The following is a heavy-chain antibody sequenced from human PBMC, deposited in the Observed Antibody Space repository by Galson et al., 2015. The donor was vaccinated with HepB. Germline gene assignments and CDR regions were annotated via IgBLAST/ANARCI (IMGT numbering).Heavy chain of an antibody. CDR2: IYYSGST. J-gene: IGHJ6*02. CDR3: ARENPGYSGYDSYYYYGMDV. CDR1: GGSISSGGYY. D-gene: IGHD5-12*01. V-gene: IGHV4-31*03. Sequence: TLSLTCTVSGGSISSGGYYWSWIRQHPGTGLEWIGYIYYSGSTYYNPSLKSRVTISVDTSKNQFSLKLSSVTAADTAVYYCARENPGYSGYDSYYYYGMDVWGQGTTVTVSS.